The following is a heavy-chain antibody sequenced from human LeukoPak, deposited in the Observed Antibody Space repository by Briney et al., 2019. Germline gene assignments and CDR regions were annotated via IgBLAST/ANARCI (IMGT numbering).Heavy chain of an antibody. CDR3: AKVGQNSYDSSGYSSWGYFDY. CDR2: ISGSGGST. Sequence: GGSLRLSCAASGFTFSSYAMSWVRQAPGKRLEWVSAISGSGGSTYYADAVKGRFTISRDNSRNTLYLQMNSLRAEDTAVYYCAKVGQNSYDSSGYSSWGYFDYWGQGTLVTVSS. CDR1: GFTFSSYA. J-gene: IGHJ4*02. V-gene: IGHV3-23*01. D-gene: IGHD3-22*01.